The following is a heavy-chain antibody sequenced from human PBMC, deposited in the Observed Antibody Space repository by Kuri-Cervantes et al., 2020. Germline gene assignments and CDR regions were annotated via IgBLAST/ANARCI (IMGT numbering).Heavy chain of an antibody. CDR2: ISYDGSNK. Sequence: SCKASGYTFSSYGMHWVRQAPGKGLEWVAVISYDGSNKYYADSVKGRFTISRDNSKNTLYLQMNSLRAEDTAVYYCAKVKYYYDSKWDYGMDVWGQGTTVTVSS. CDR3: AKVKYYYDSKWDYGMDV. D-gene: IGHD3-22*01. CDR1: GYTFSSYG. J-gene: IGHJ6*02. V-gene: IGHV3-30*18.